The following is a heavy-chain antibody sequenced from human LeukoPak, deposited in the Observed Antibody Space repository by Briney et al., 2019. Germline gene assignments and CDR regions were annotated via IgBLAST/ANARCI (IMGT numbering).Heavy chain of an antibody. D-gene: IGHD3-10*01. J-gene: IGHJ4*02. CDR3: ARDTVVRGVPDY. Sequence: SETLSLTCTVSGGSISSSSYYWSWIRQPPGKGLEWIGYIYYSGSTNYNPSLKSRVTISVDTSKNQFSLKLSSVTAADTAVYYCARDTVVRGVPDYWGQGTLVTVSS. CDR1: GGSISSSSYY. V-gene: IGHV4-61*01. CDR2: IYYSGST.